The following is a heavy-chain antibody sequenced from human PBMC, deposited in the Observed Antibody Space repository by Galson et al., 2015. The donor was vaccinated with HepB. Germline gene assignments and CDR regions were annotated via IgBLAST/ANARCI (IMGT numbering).Heavy chain of an antibody. V-gene: IGHV1-18*01. CDR1: GGTFSSYA. CDR3: ARGPSYDFAGALPLMDV. J-gene: IGHJ6*02. CDR2: ISADNGNT. D-gene: IGHD3-3*01. Sequence: SVKVSCKASGGTFSSYATSWARQAPGQGLEWMGWISADNGNTNYAQKLQGRVTMTTDTSTSTAYMELRSLRSDDTAVYYCARGPSYDFAGALPLMDVWGQGTTVIVSS.